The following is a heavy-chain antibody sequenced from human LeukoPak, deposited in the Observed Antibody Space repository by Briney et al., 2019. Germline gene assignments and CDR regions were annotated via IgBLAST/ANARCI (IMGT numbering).Heavy chain of an antibody. D-gene: IGHD6-13*01. CDR3: ARSIAAAGQRDPWFDP. J-gene: IGHJ5*02. V-gene: IGHV1-2*02. CDR1: GYTFTGYY. Sequence: ASVKVSCEASGYTFTGYYMHWVRQAPGQGLEWMGWINPNSGGTNYAQKFQGRVTMTRGTSISTAYMELSRLRSDDTAVYYCARSIAAAGQRDPWFDPWGQGTLVTVSS. CDR2: INPNSGGT.